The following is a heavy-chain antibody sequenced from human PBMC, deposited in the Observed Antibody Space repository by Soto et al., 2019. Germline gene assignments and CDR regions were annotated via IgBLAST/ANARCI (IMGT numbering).Heavy chain of an antibody. V-gene: IGHV5-51*01. CDR2: IYPGDSDT. CDR3: ATFCRWLGSEYAFDI. J-gene: IGHJ3*02. Sequence: GESLKISCKGSGYSFTSYWIGWVRQMPGKGLEGMGIIYPGDSDTRYSLAFQGQVTISADKSISTAYLQWGSLKASDTAMYYCATFCRWLGSEYAFDICGQGTMVTVSS. CDR1: GYSFTSYW. D-gene: IGHD6-19*01.